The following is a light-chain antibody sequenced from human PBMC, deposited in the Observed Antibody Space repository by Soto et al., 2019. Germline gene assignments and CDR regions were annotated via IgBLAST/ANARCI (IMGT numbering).Light chain of an antibody. Sequence: QSVLAQPASVSGSPGQSITISCTGTSRDVGAYNSVSWYQQHPHRAPQVIIYKGTQRPPGVSNRFSGSTSGNAASLTISALQADDEADYFCCSSAPESTHVFGTGTKVTVL. CDR3: CSSAPESTHV. J-gene: IGLJ1*01. CDR2: KGT. CDR1: SRDVGAYNS. V-gene: IGLV2-23*01.